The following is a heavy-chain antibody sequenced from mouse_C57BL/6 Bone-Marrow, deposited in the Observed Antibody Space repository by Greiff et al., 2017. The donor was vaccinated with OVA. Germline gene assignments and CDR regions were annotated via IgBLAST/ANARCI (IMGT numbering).Heavy chain of an antibody. J-gene: IGHJ4*01. CDR1: GFTFSDYG. V-gene: IGHV5-17*01. CDR2: ISSGSSTI. Sequence: EVMLVESGGGLVKPGGSLKLSCAASGFTFSDYGMHWVCQAPEKGLEWVAYISSGSSTIYYADTVKGRFTISRDNAKNTLFLQMTSLRSEDTAMYYCVNYYGSSYNAMDYWGQGTSVTVSS. D-gene: IGHD1-1*01. CDR3: VNYYGSSYNAMDY.